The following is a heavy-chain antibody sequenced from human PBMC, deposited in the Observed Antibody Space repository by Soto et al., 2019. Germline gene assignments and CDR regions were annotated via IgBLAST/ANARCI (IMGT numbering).Heavy chain of an antibody. Sequence: NPSETLSLTXTISGGSISTYYWSWIRQPPGKGLEWLGNIYYSGSTNYNPSRKSRVTISVDTSKNLFSLKLSSVTAADTAVYYCARVGGYYGDYPNFDYWGQGTLVTVSS. CDR3: ARVGGYYGDYPNFDY. V-gene: IGHV4-59*01. J-gene: IGHJ4*02. CDR1: GGSISTYY. D-gene: IGHD4-17*01. CDR2: IYYSGST.